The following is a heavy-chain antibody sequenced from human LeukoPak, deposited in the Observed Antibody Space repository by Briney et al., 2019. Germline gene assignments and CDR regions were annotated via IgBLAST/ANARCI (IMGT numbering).Heavy chain of an antibody. CDR2: ISYDGSNK. J-gene: IGHJ5*02. CDR1: GFTFSSYA. D-gene: IGHD6-6*01. V-gene: IGHV3-30*04. CDR3: ARLPRSGAARGWFDP. Sequence: GGSLRLSCAASGFTFSSYAMHWVRQAPGKGLEWVAVISYDGSNKYYADSVKGRFTISRDNSKNTLYLQMNSLRAEDTAVYYCARLPRSGAARGWFDPWGQGTLVTVSS.